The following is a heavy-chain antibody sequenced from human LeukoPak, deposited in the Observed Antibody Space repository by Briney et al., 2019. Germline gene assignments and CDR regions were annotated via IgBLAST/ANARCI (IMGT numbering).Heavy chain of an antibody. CDR3: HLNYYDSSGYYPPFDY. J-gene: IGHJ4*02. V-gene: IGHV1-69*13. Sequence: SVTVSCTASGGTFSIYAISWVRQAPGQGLEWMGGIIPIFGTANYVQKFQGRVTITADESTSTAYMELSSLRSEDTAVYYCHLNYYDSSGYYPPFDYWGQGTLVTVSS. CDR1: GGTFSIYA. D-gene: IGHD3-22*01. CDR2: IIPIFGTA.